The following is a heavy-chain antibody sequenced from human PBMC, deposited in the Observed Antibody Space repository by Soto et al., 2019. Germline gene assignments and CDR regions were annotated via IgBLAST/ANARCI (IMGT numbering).Heavy chain of an antibody. J-gene: IGHJ4*02. CDR3: ARVGYVSRSYYGSGSDY. CDR1: GDSISSGYY. CDR2: INHSGST. V-gene: IGHV4-34*01. Sequence: SETLSLTCAVSGDSISSGYYWSWIRQPPGKGLEWIGEINHSGSTNYNPSLKSRVTISVDTSKNQFSLKLSSVTAADTAVYYCARVGYVSRSYYGSGSDYWGQGTLVTVSS. D-gene: IGHD3-10*01.